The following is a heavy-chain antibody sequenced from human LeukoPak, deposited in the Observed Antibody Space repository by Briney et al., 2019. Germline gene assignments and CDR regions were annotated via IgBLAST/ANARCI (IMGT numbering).Heavy chain of an antibody. CDR2: ISSSSSTI. CDR3: ARESATLVRGVITRQYYFDD. V-gene: IGHV3-48*02. CDR1: GFTFSSYS. Sequence: GGSLRLSCAASGFTFSSYSMNWVRQAPGKGLEWVSYISSSSSTIYYADSMKGRFTISRDNAKNSLYLHMNSLRDEDTAVYYCARESATLVRGVITRQYYFDDWGRGTLVTVSS. D-gene: IGHD3-10*01. J-gene: IGHJ4*02.